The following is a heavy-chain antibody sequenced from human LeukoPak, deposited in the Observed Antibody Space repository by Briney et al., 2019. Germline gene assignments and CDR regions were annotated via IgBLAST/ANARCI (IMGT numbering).Heavy chain of an antibody. Sequence: GGSLRLSCVASGFPVSSAFMNWVRQAPGKGLEWVSLLASGGNTFFADSVKGRFTPSRDNSENTVYLQMNSLRAEDTAVYYCARAVGVVDCGAHSCKPYHFDSWGQGTLVAVSS. V-gene: IGHV3-66*01. CDR2: LASGGNT. CDR3: ARAVGVVDCGAHSCKPYHFDS. D-gene: IGHD2-2*01. J-gene: IGHJ4*02. CDR1: GFPVSSAF.